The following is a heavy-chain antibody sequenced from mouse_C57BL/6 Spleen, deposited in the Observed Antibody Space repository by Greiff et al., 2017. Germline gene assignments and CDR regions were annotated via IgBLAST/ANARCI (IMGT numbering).Heavy chain of an antibody. V-gene: IGHV5-4*01. CDR2: ISDGGSYT. CDR1: GFTFSSYA. CDR3: ARDYYGSSYYAMDY. Sequence: EVKLMESGGGLVKPGGSLKLSCAASGFTFSSYAMSWVRQTPEKRLAWVATISDGGSYTYYPDNVTGRFTISRDNAKNNLYLQMSHLKSEDTAMYYCARDYYGSSYYAMDYWGQGTSVTVSS. J-gene: IGHJ4*01. D-gene: IGHD1-1*01.